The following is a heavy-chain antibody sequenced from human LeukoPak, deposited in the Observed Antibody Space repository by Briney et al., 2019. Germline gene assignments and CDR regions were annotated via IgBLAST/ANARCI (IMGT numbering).Heavy chain of an antibody. V-gene: IGHV3-48*02. J-gene: IGHJ6*02. CDR3: ARDYYGMDV. CDR1: GFIFRSHT. CDR2: ISSTSGTI. Sequence: GGSLRPSCAASGFIFRSHTMNGVRQGPGKGLEWVSYISSTSGTIYYADSVKGRFTISRDNAKNSLYLQMNSLRDEDTAVYYCARDYYGMDVWGQGTTVTVSS.